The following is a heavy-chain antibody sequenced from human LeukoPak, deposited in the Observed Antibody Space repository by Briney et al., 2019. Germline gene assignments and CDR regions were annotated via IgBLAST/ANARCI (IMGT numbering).Heavy chain of an antibody. V-gene: IGHV4-61*02. Sequence: PSETLSLTCTVSGGSISSGSYYWSWIRQPAGKGLEWIGRIYTSGSTNYNPSLKSRVTISVDTSKNQFSLKLSSVTAADTAVYYCARGRSEWEDFDYWGQGTLVTVSS. D-gene: IGHD1-26*01. CDR2: IYTSGST. J-gene: IGHJ4*02. CDR3: ARGRSEWEDFDY. CDR1: GGSISSGSYY.